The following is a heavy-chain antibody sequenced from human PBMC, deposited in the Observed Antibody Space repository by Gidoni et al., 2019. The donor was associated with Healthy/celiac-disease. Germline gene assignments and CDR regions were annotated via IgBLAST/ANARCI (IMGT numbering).Heavy chain of an antibody. CDR2: IYWDDDK. J-gene: IGHJ6*04. CDR3: ANMTTVGGMDV. V-gene: IGHV2-5*02. D-gene: IGHD4-17*01. Sequence: ITLTESGPTLVNPTQPLTLTCIFSGFSLSTSGVGVGWIRQPPGKALAWLPLIYWDDDKRYSPALKSRLTITKDTSKNQVVLTRNNMDPVDTATYYCANMTTVGGMDVWGKGTTVTVSS. CDR1: GFSLSTSGVG.